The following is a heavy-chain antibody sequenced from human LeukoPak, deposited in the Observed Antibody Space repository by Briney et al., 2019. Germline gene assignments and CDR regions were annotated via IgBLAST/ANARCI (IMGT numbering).Heavy chain of an antibody. V-gene: IGHV1-2*02. Sequence: ASVRVSCKASGYTFSGYYLHWVRQAPGQGLEWMGWINPNSGGTNYAQKSQGKVTMTRDTSISTAYMELSRLRSDDTAVYYCARGYYDSSDFEYFHHWGQGTLVTVSS. D-gene: IGHD3-22*01. J-gene: IGHJ1*01. CDR1: GYTFSGYY. CDR3: ARGYYDSSDFEYFHH. CDR2: INPNSGGT.